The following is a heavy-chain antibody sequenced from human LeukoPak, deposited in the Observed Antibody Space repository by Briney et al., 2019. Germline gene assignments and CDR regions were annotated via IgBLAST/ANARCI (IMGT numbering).Heavy chain of an antibody. CDR1: GFTFSSYA. CDR2: ISGSGGST. CDR3: AKPVVLVVAAEMATNY. D-gene: IGHD5-24*01. J-gene: IGHJ4*02. Sequence: GSLRLSCAASGFTFSSYAMSWVRQAPGKGLEWVSAISGSGGSTYYADSVKGRFTISRDNSKNTLYLQMNSLRAEDTAVYYCAKPVVLVVAAEMATNYWGQGTLVTVSS. V-gene: IGHV3-23*01.